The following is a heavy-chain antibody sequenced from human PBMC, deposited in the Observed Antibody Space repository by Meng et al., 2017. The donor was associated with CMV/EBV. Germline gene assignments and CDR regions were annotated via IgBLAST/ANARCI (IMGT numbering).Heavy chain of an antibody. V-gene: IGHV3-48*03. J-gene: IGHJ3*02. CDR3: ARLGRWTGQGIDAFDI. CDR2: ISSSGSTI. D-gene: IGHD3-16*01. CDR1: GFTFSSYE. Sequence: GGSLRLSCAASGFTFSSYEMNWVRQAPGKGLEWVSYISSSGSTIYYADSVKGRFTISRDNATNSLYLKMNSLRAEDTAVYYYARLGRWTGQGIDAFDIWGQGTMVTVSS.